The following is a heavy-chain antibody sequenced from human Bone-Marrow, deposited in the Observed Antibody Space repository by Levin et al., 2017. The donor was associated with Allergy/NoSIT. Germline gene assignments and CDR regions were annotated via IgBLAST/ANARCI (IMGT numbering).Heavy chain of an antibody. J-gene: IGHJ4*02. V-gene: IGHV3-13*04. CDR2: IGIAGDT. CDR1: GFTFSRYD. D-gene: IGHD6-25*01. Sequence: LSLTCAASGFTFSRYDMHWVRQVTGKGLEWVSAIGIAGDTYYPGSVKGRFTISREDAKNSLYLQMNSLRAGDTAVYYCARETGMGSSGWGGLDYWGQGTLVTVSS. CDR3: ARETGMGSSGWGGLDY.